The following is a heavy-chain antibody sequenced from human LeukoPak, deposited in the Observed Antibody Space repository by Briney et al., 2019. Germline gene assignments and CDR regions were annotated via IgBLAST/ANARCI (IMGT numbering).Heavy chain of an antibody. V-gene: IGHV3-33*01. CDR3: ARVKNWDFDH. CDR2: IWYDGSQK. D-gene: IGHD7-27*01. Sequence: RSGGSLRPSCAAAGFTFSSNGMHWVRQAPGKGLEWVGVIWYDGSQKYYVDCVKGRFTISRDNTKNTLYLQMNSLRVDDTAVYYCARVKNWDFDHWGQGSMVTVSS. CDR1: GFTFSSNG. J-gene: IGHJ4*02.